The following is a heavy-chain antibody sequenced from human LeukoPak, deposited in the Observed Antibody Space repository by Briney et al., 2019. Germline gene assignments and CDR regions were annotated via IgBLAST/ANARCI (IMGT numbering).Heavy chain of an antibody. CDR3: ARVRSGYYLDY. V-gene: IGHV3-30-3*01. CDR1: GFTFSSYA. J-gene: IGHJ4*02. Sequence: PGGSLRLSCAASGFTFSSYAMHWVRQAPGKGLEWVAVISYDGSNKYYADSVKGRFTISRDNSKNTLYLQMNSLRAEDTAVYYCARVRSGYYLDYWGQGTLVTVSS. D-gene: IGHD5-12*01. CDR2: ISYDGSNK.